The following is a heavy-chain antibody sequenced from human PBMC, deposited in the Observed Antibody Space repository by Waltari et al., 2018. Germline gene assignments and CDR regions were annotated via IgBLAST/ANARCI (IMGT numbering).Heavy chain of an antibody. Sequence: EVQLVESGGGLVQPGRSLRLSCAASGFTFDDYAMHWVRQAPGKGREGVSGISWKSGSIGYADSVKGRFTISRDNAKNSLYLQMNSLRAEDMALYYCAKSVGPSYYDYMDVWGKGTTVTVSS. CDR2: ISWKSGSI. J-gene: IGHJ6*03. CDR3: AKSVGPSYYDYMDV. D-gene: IGHD1-26*01. CDR1: GFTFDDYA. V-gene: IGHV3-9*03.